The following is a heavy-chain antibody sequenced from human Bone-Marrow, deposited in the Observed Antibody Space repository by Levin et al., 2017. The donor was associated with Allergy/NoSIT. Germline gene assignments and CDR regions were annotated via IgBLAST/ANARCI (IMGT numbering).Heavy chain of an antibody. V-gene: IGHV3-74*01. Sequence: PGGSLRLSCAASGFSFDNSWMHWVRQAPGKGLVWVSRINTDGTYTTYADSVKGRFAISRDNANDTLYLLMNSLRAEDTAVYYCAKNYDSSGYAIDYWGQGALVTVSA. CDR3: AKNYDSSGYAIDY. J-gene: IGHJ4*02. CDR1: GFSFDNSW. CDR2: INTDGTYT. D-gene: IGHD3-22*01.